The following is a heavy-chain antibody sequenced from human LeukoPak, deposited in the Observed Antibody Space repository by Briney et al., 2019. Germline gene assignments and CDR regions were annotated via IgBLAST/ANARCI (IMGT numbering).Heavy chain of an antibody. CDR2: INAGNGNT. CDR1: GYTFTNYV. D-gene: IGHD6-19*01. Sequence: ASVKVSCKAVGYTFTNYVLYWVRQAPGQRLEWMGWINAGNGNTKYSQKFQGRVTITRDTSASTACMELSSLRSEDTAIYYCARDLGGQWLVFDYWGQGTLVTVSS. CDR3: ARDLGGQWLVFDY. V-gene: IGHV1-3*01. J-gene: IGHJ4*02.